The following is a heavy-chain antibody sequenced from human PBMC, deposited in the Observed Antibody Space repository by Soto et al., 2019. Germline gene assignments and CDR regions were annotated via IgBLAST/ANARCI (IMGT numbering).Heavy chain of an antibody. Sequence: PSETLSLTCTVSGASLRSGSYCWSWIRQPPGRGLEGFGYISDSGRTNSDPSLKSRLTMSVDTSQNQFYLQLNSVTAADTAVYYCSYGSSFDYWGQGTLVTVSS. V-gene: IGHV4-61*01. CDR2: ISDSGRT. CDR3: SYGSSFDY. D-gene: IGHD3-10*01. CDR1: GASLRSGSYC. J-gene: IGHJ4*02.